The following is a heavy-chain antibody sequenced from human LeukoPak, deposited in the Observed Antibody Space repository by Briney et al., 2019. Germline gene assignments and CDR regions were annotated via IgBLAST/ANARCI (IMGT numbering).Heavy chain of an antibody. CDR1: GGSISSYY. D-gene: IGHD5-12*01. V-gene: IGHV4-59*01. CDR2: IYYRDTT. J-gene: IGHJ4*02. Sequence: PSETLSLTCTVSGGSISSYYWSWIRQPPGKGLEWIGYIYYRDTTNYNPSLKSRVTISVDTSKNHLSLKLTSVTAADTAVYYCAKDQAWLRFDYWGQGTLVTVSS. CDR3: AKDQAWLRFDY.